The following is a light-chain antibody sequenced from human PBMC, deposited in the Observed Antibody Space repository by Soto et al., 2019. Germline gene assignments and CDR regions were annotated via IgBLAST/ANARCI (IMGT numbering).Light chain of an antibody. V-gene: IGKV1-9*01. Sequence: DIHLTQSPSFLSASVGDRVTITSRPSQAVPNNMAWYQQKPGKPPKLLIYEESTLHSGVPSRFSGRKSGTQFTLTIDSLQPEDFATYYCQQVKTYPRTFGGGTKVEIK. CDR1: QAVPNN. J-gene: IGKJ4*01. CDR3: QQVKTYPRT. CDR2: EES.